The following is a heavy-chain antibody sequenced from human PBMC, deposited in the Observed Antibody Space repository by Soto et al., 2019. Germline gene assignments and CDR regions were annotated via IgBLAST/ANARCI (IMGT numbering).Heavy chain of an antibody. CDR1: SESVGNYY. Sequence: LSRTGAVFSESVGNYYFSWLPQPPGKGLEWIGYMHYNGYTSYNPSLRSRVTISVDTSKNQFSLTVTSVTAADTAVYYCARRIVATEPFAYWGQGTLVTVSS. D-gene: IGHD5-12*01. CDR2: MHYNGYT. J-gene: IGHJ4*02. CDR3: ARRIVATEPFAY. V-gene: IGHV4-59*08.